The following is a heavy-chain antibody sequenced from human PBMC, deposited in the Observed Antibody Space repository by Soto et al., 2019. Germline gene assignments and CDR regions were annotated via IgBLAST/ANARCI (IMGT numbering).Heavy chain of an antibody. J-gene: IGHJ3*02. CDR1: GYTFTSYA. CDR3: ARGGTVRGVMSAFDI. D-gene: IGHD3-10*01. V-gene: IGHV1-3*01. Sequence: ASVKVSCKASGYTFTSYAMHWVRQAPGQRLEWMGWINAGNGNTKYSQKFQGRVTITRDTSASTAYMELSSLRSDDTAVYYCARGGTVRGVMSAFDIWGQGTMVTVSS. CDR2: INAGNGNT.